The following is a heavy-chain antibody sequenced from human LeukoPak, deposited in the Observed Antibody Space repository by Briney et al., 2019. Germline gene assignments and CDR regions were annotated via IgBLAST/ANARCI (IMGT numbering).Heavy chain of an antibody. V-gene: IGHV1-24*01. CDR1: GYTLTELS. Sequence: ASVKVSCKVSGYTLTELSMHWVRQAPGKGLEWMGGFDPEDGETIYAQKFQGRVTMTEDTSTDTAYMELSSLRSEDTAVYYCATAAPGIVVVPAVYYYYYYMDVWGKGTTVTVSS. J-gene: IGHJ6*03. CDR2: FDPEDGET. D-gene: IGHD2-2*01. CDR3: ATAAPGIVVVPAVYYYYYYMDV.